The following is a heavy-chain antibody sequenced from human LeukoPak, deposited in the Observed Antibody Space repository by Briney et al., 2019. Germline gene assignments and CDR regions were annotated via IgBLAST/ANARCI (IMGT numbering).Heavy chain of an antibody. Sequence: SSETLSLTCTVSGGSISSSSYYWGWIRQPPGKGLEWIGSIYYSGSTYYNPSLKSRVTISVDTSKNQFSLKLSSATAADTAVYYCARVAYGSGSYPDYWGQGTLVTVSS. J-gene: IGHJ4*02. D-gene: IGHD3-10*01. CDR2: IYYSGST. V-gene: IGHV4-39*07. CDR3: ARVAYGSGSYPDY. CDR1: GGSISSSSYY.